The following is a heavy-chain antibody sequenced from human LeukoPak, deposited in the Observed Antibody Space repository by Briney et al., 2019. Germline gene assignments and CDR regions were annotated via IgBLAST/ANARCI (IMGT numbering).Heavy chain of an antibody. CDR2: ISSSSSYI. CDR3: ARDCLRYYDILTGYWGYYYGMDV. Sequence: GGSLRLSCAASGFTFSSYSMNWVRQAPGKGLEWVSSISSSSSYIYYADSVKGRFTISRDNAKNSLYLQMNSLRGEDTAVYYCARDCLRYYDILTGYWGYYYGMDVWGQGTTVTVSS. CDR1: GFTFSSYS. D-gene: IGHD3-9*01. J-gene: IGHJ6*02. V-gene: IGHV3-21*01.